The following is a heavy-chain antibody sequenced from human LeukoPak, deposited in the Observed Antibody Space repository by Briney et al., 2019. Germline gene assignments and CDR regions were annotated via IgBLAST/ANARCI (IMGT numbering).Heavy chain of an antibody. CDR3: SIHHRTAYDILTGYYPSFFDY. CDR1: GGSISSSSYY. J-gene: IGHJ4*02. V-gene: IGHV4-39*01. Sequence: SETLSLTCTVSGGSISSSSYYWGWSHEPPGKGLVWIGSIYYSGSTYYNPSLKSRVTISVDTSKNQFSLKLSSVTAADTAVYYCSIHHRTAYDILTGYYPSFFDYWGQGTLVTVSS. CDR2: IYYSGST. D-gene: IGHD3-9*01.